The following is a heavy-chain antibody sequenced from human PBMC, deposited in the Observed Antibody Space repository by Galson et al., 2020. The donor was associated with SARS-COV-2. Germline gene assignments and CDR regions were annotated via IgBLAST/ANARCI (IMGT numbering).Heavy chain of an antibody. J-gene: IGHJ4*02. D-gene: IGHD1-26*01. V-gene: IGHV3-30-3*01. CDR1: GFTFSSYA. Sequence: TGGSLRLSCAASGFTFSSYAMHWVRQAPGKGLEWVAVISYDGSNKYYADSVKGRFTISRDNSKNTLYLQMNSLRAEDTAVYYCVRDSGSYLDYWGQGTLVTVSS. CDR3: VRDSGSYLDY. CDR2: ISYDGSNK.